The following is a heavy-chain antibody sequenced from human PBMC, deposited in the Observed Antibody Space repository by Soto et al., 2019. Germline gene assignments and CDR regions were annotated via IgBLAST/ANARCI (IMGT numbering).Heavy chain of an antibody. CDR3: ARQPDGYDDARHV. D-gene: IGHD4-17*01. Sequence: GESLKLSCKGSGYSFTSYWIGWVRQMPGKGLEWVGIIYPGDSDTRYSPSFQGQVTISADKSISTAFLQWRSLRASDTAMYYCARQPDGYDDARHVWGRGTTVTVSS. J-gene: IGHJ6*02. V-gene: IGHV5-51*01. CDR1: GYSFTSYW. CDR2: IYPGDSDT.